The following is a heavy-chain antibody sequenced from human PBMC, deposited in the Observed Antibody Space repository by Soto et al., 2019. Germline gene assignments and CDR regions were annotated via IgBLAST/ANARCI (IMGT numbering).Heavy chain of an antibody. CDR2: INAGNGNT. Sequence: ASVKVSCKASGYTFTSYAMHWVRQAPGQRLEWMGWINAGNGNTKYSQKFQGRVTITRDTSASTAYMELSSLRSEDTAVYYCARNYCSGGSCPFDYWGPGTLVTVSS. V-gene: IGHV1-3*01. J-gene: IGHJ4*02. CDR1: GYTFTSYA. CDR3: ARNYCSGGSCPFDY. D-gene: IGHD2-15*01.